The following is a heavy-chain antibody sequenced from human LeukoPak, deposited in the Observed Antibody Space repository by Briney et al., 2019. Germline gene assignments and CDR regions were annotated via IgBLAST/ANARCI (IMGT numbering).Heavy chain of an antibody. CDR3: AREGVEPRMVRGVTNEKRYYYYGMDV. J-gene: IGHJ6*02. CDR2: IKQDGSEK. CDR1: GFTFSSYW. Sequence: GGSLRLSCAASGFTFSSYWMSWVRQAPGKGLEWVANIKQDGSEKYYVDSVKGRLTISRDNAKNSLYLQMNSLRAEDTAVYYCAREGVEPRMVRGVTNEKRYYYYGMDVWGQGTTVTVSS. V-gene: IGHV3-7*01. D-gene: IGHD3-10*01.